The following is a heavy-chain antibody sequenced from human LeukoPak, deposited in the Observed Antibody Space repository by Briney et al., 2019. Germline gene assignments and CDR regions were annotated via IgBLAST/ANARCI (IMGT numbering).Heavy chain of an antibody. CDR3: ASPDASMVSAFDY. Sequence: SVKVSCKASGYTFTSYGISWVRQASGQGLEWMGGIIPIFGTANYAENFQGRVTITTDEITSTAYMELRSLRSEDTAVYYCASPDASMVSAFDYWGQGTLVTVSS. CDR1: GYTFTSYG. CDR2: IIPIFGTA. V-gene: IGHV1-69*05. J-gene: IGHJ4*02. D-gene: IGHD5-18*01.